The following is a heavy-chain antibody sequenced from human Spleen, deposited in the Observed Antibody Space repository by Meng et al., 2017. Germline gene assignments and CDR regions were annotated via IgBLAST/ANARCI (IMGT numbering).Heavy chain of an antibody. J-gene: IGHJ4*02. Sequence: QVQPVQSGPEVKKPGASWKGSCKASDYTFTGYGVSWVRQAPGQGLEWMAWLGAHDGDTSHAPKFQGRVTVSADRPTATAYMELRSLRSDDTAVYYCARGTPGRSYSDYWGQGTLVTCYS. CDR1: DYTFTGYG. CDR2: LGAHDGDT. V-gene: IGHV1-18*01. D-gene: IGHD3-10*01. CDR3: ARGTPGRSYSDY.